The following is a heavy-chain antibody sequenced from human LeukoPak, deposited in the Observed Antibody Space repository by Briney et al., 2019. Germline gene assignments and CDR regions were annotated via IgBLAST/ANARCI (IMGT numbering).Heavy chain of an antibody. V-gene: IGHV4-34*01. Sequence: PSETLSLTCAVYGGSFSGYYWSWIRQPPGKGLEWIGEINHSGSTNYNASLKSRVTISVDTSKNQFSLKLSSVTAADTAVYYCARGLIRYDYVWGSSGSTTKYYFDYWGQGTLVTVSS. CDR2: INHSGST. CDR1: GGSFSGYY. D-gene: IGHD3-16*01. J-gene: IGHJ4*02. CDR3: ARGLIRYDYVWGSSGSTTKYYFDY.